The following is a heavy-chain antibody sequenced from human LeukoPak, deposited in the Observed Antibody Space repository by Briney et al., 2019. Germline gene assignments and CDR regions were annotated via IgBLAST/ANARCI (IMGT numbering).Heavy chain of an antibody. V-gene: IGHV3-74*01. D-gene: IGHD1-26*01. J-gene: IGHJ4*02. CDR2: INSDGSST. Sequence: GGSLRLSCAASGFTFSSYWMHWVRQAPGKGLVWVSRINSDGSSTNYADSVKGRFTISRDNAKNTLYLQMNSLRAEDTAVYYCASGSSGTYYYFDYWGQGTLVTVSS. CDR1: GFTFSSYW. CDR3: ASGSSGTYYYFDY.